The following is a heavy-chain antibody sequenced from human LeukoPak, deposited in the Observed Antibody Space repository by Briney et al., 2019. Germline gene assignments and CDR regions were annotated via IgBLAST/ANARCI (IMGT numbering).Heavy chain of an antibody. Sequence: GGSLRLSCAASGFTFSNFWMNWVRQAPGKGLEGVANIKQDGSEKYYVDSVRGRFTISRDNAKNSLYLQMNSLRAEDTAVYYCARGILTPQGYWGQGTLLTVSS. D-gene: IGHD1-14*01. J-gene: IGHJ4*02. V-gene: IGHV3-7*01. CDR3: ARGILTPQGY. CDR1: GFTFSNFW. CDR2: IKQDGSEK.